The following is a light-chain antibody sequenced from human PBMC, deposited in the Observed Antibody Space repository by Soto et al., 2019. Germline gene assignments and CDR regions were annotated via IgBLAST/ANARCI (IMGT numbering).Light chain of an antibody. CDR2: DVY. Sequence: QSALTQPPSASGSPGQSVTISCTGTSSYVGGYNSVSWYQQHPGKAPKLMIYDVYKRPSGVPDRFSGSKSGNTASLTASGLQAEDEADYYCSSYAGSNNLLFGGGTKLTVL. CDR3: SSYAGSNNLL. V-gene: IGLV2-8*01. CDR1: SSYVGGYNS. J-gene: IGLJ2*01.